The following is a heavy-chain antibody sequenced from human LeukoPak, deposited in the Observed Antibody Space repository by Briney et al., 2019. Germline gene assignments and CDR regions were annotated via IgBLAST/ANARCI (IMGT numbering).Heavy chain of an antibody. CDR3: ARWEYYYDSSGYYS. CDR2: ISAYNGNT. Sequence: GASVKVSCKASGYTFTSYGISWVRQAPGQGLEWMGWISAYNGNTNYAQKLQGRVTMTTDISTSTAYMELRSLRSDDTAVYYCARWEYYYDSSGYYSWGQGTLVTVSS. V-gene: IGHV1-18*01. J-gene: IGHJ4*02. D-gene: IGHD3-22*01. CDR1: GYTFTSYG.